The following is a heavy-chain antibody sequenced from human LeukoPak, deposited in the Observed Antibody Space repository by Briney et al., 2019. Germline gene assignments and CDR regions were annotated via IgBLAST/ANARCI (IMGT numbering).Heavy chain of an antibody. Sequence: SETLSLTCGVSGGSTISSSYYWGWIRQPPGRGLEWIASMFYSGNTYYNPSLKSRVTMSVDTTENQFSLKLSSVTAADTAVYYYARHVVGNYDLLSFDYWGQGSLVTVSS. CDR2: MFYSGNT. V-gene: IGHV4-39*01. CDR3: ARHVVGNYDLLSFDY. CDR1: GGSTISSSYY. J-gene: IGHJ4*02. D-gene: IGHD2-21*01.